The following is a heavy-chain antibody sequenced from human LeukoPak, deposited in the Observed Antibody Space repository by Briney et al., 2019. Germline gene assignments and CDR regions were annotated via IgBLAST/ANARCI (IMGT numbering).Heavy chain of an antibody. D-gene: IGHD3-22*01. V-gene: IGHV3-23*01. CDR2: ICGSPGSK. CDR3: ARPMIVVVRDAFDI. CDR1: GFTFSSYA. Sequence: GGSLRLSCAASGFTFSSYAMSWVRQAPGKGLEWVSAICGSPGSKYYADSVKGRFTISRDNSKNTLYLQMNSLRAEDTAVYYCARPMIVVVRDAFDIWGQGTMVTVSS. J-gene: IGHJ3*02.